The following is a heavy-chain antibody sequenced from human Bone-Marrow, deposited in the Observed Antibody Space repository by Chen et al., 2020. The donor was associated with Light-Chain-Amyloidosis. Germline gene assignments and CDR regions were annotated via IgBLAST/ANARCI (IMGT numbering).Heavy chain of an antibody. CDR3: ARRRDGYNFDY. CDR1: GYTFPNYW. D-gene: IGHD5-12*01. CDR2: IYPDDSDA. Sequence: EVQLEQSGPEVKTPGESLKISCKGSGYTFPNYWIGWMRQMPGKGLEWMGVIYPDDSDARYSPSFEGQVTISADKSITTAYLQWRSLKASDTAMYYCARRRDGYNFDYWGQGTLVTVSS. J-gene: IGHJ4*02. V-gene: IGHV5-51*01.